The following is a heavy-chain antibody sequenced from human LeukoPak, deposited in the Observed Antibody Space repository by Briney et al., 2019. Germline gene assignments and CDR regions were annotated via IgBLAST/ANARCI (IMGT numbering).Heavy chain of an antibody. V-gene: IGHV1-18*01. Sequence: ASVKVSCKASGYTFTNYAISWVRQAPGQGLEWVGWISAYNGNTNYAQKLQGRLTMTTDTYTSTAYMELRSLRSDDTAIYYCARDLNGGYSYEDYWGQGTLVTVSS. D-gene: IGHD5-18*01. CDR2: ISAYNGNT. CDR1: GYTFTNYA. CDR3: ARDLNGGYSYEDY. J-gene: IGHJ4*02.